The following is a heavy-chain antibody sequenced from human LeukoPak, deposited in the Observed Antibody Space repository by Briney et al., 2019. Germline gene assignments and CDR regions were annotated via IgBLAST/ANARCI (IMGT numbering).Heavy chain of an antibody. V-gene: IGHV1-2*02. CDR1: GYIFTGYY. J-gene: IGHJ4*02. CDR2: INTDSGGA. CDR3: ARGTSIVRGIIDY. D-gene: IGHD3-10*01. Sequence: RASVKVSCKASGYIFTGYYMHWVRQAPGQGLEWIGWINTDSGGANYALKFQGRVTLTRDTSITTAYMELNRLRSDDTAVYYCARGTSIVRGIIDYWGQGTLVTVSS.